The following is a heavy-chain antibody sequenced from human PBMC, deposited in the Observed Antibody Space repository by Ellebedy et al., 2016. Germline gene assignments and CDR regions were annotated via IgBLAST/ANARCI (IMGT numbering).Heavy chain of an antibody. Sequence: SETLSLTXAVYGGSFSGYYWSWIRQPPGKGLEWIGEINHSGSTNYNPSLKSRVTISVDTSKNQFSLKLSSVTAADTAVYYCARVGSIVVVPAAIVRPYYYYMDVWGKGTTVTVSS. D-gene: IGHD2-2*02. V-gene: IGHV4-34*01. CDR3: ARVGSIVVVPAAIVRPYYYYMDV. CDR1: GGSFSGYY. J-gene: IGHJ6*03. CDR2: INHSGST.